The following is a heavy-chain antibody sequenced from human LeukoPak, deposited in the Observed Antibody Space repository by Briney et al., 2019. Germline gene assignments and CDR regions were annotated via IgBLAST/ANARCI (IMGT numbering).Heavy chain of an antibody. Sequence: QPGRSLRLSCAASGFTFSSYGMHWVRQAPGKGLEWVAVIWYDGSNKYYADSVKGRFTISRDNSKNTLYLRMNSLRAEDTAVYYCAKDHYYDSSGYLNWGQGTLVTVS. V-gene: IGHV3-33*06. J-gene: IGHJ4*02. CDR3: AKDHYYDSSGYLN. CDR1: GFTFSSYG. D-gene: IGHD3-22*01. CDR2: IWYDGSNK.